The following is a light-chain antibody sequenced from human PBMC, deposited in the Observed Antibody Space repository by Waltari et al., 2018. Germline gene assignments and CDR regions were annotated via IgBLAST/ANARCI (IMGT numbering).Light chain of an antibody. CDR2: LGS. J-gene: IGKJ2*01. CDR1: QSLLHSNGYNS. V-gene: IGKV2-28*01. CDR3: LQVLQTPMFT. Sequence: DIVMTQSPLSLPVTPGEPASISCRSSQSLLHSNGYNSLDWYLQKPGQSPQLLIYLGSNRASGVPGRFSGSGSGTDFTLKISRVEAEDVGVYYCLQVLQTPMFTFGQGTKLEIK.